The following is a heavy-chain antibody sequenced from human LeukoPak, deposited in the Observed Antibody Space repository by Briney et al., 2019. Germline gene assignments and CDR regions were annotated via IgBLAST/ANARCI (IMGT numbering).Heavy chain of an antibody. V-gene: IGHV3-33*03. CDR2: IWYGGSNK. Sequence: GRSLRLSCAASGFTFSSYGMHWVRQAPGKGLEWVAVIWYGGSNKYYADSVKGRFAISRDNAKNSLYLQMESLRVEDTAVYYCANFQTVGVKSFEHWGQGTLVTVSS. CDR1: GFTFSSYG. CDR3: ANFQTVGVKSFEH. J-gene: IGHJ5*02. D-gene: IGHD1-26*01.